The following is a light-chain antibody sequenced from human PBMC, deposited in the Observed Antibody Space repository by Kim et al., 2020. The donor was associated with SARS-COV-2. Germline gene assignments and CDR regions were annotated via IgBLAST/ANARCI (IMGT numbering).Light chain of an antibody. CDR3: QQYNSYWT. Sequence: DIQMTQSPSTLSASVGDRVTITCRASQSISSRLAWYQQKPGKAPKLLIYKASSLESGVPSRFSGSGSGTEFTLTISSLQPDDFATYYYQQYNSYWTFGQGTKVEIK. V-gene: IGKV1-5*03. CDR2: KAS. CDR1: QSISSR. J-gene: IGKJ1*01.